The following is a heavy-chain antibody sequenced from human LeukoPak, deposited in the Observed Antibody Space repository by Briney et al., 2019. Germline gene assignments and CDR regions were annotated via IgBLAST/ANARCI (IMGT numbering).Heavy chain of an antibody. CDR2: INPSSGAT. J-gene: IGHJ6*02. CDR3: ARATNFYYYYGMDV. Sequence: ASVTVSCKTSGYTFTSYYIHWVRQAPGQGLEWMGIINPSSGATNYAQKFQGRVTMTRDTSTCTVHMELSSQRSEDTAVYYCARATNFYYYYGMDVWGQGTTVTV. CDR1: GYTFTSYY. D-gene: IGHD1-26*01. V-gene: IGHV1-46*01.